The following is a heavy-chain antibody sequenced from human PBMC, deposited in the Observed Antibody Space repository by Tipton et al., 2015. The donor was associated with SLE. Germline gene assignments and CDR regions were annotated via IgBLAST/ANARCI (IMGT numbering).Heavy chain of an antibody. CDR2: IIPIFGTA. V-gene: IGHV1-69*01. Sequence: QLVQSGAEVKKPGSSVKVSCKASGGTFSSYTITWVRQAPGQGLEWMGGIIPIFGTANYAQKFQGRVTITADESTTTAYMELSSLRSDDTAVYYCARGYCTSTSCGGSAFDIWGQGTMVTVSS. CDR1: GGTFSSYT. J-gene: IGHJ3*02. CDR3: ARGYCTSTSCGGSAFDI. D-gene: IGHD2-2*01.